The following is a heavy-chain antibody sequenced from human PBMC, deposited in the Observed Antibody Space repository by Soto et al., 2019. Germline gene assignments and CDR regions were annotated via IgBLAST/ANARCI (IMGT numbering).Heavy chain of an antibody. CDR2: IIPIFGTA. V-gene: IGHV1-69*06. J-gene: IGHJ1*01. CDR3: ASRRFSVEYYDILTGYPSAEYFQH. Sequence: QVQLVQSGAEVKKPGSSVKVSCKASGGTFSSYAISWVRQAPGQGLEWMGGIIPIFGTANYAQKFQGRVTIPADKSTSTDYMELSSLRSEDTAVYYCASRRFSVEYYDILTGYPSAEYFQHWGQGTLVTVSS. CDR1: GGTFSSYA. D-gene: IGHD3-9*01.